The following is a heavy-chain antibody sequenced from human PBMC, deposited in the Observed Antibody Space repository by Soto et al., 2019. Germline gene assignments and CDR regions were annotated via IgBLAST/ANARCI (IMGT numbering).Heavy chain of an antibody. J-gene: IGHJ4*02. D-gene: IGHD1-26*01. V-gene: IGHV1-69*01. CDR2: IIPMFGTP. CDR3: ARGRDQPPVGLYFDS. CDR1: GDAFTNYI. Sequence: QVQLVQSGAEVKKPGSSVKVSCKASGDAFTNYIFDWVRQAPGQGLEWMGGIIPMFGTPKFAQTFQDRVTISADVSTGTAYLELTSLRFDDTAVYYCARGRDQPPVGLYFDSWGEGTRVTVSS.